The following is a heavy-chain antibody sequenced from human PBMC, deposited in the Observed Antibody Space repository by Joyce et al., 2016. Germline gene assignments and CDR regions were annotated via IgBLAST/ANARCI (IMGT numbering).Heavy chain of an antibody. Sequence: EVQLVESGGGLVQPGVSLRLSCEGSGFTFSSFTMSWVRQAPGKGLEWVAYITSSNARIVYADSVKGRFTISRENAKKSLYLQMNSLRDDDTAVYYCARVSSTPYYFDFWGQGTLVTVSS. D-gene: IGHD6-6*01. CDR3: ARVSSTPYYFDF. CDR1: GFTFSSFT. J-gene: IGHJ4*02. CDR2: ITSSNARI. V-gene: IGHV3-48*02.